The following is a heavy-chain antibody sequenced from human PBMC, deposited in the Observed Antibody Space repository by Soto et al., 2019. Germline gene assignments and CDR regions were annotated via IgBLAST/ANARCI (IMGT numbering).Heavy chain of an antibody. D-gene: IGHD3-3*01. J-gene: IGHJ4*02. CDR1: GGSISSYY. CDR3: ARGGLGVLRFLDVFDY. CDR2: IYYSGSI. V-gene: IGHV4-59*01. Sequence: SETLSLTCTVSGGSISSYYWSWIRQPPGKGLEWIGYIYYSGSINYNPSLKSRVTISVDTSKNQFSLKLSSVTAADTAVYYCARGGLGVLRFLDVFDYWGQGTLVTVSS.